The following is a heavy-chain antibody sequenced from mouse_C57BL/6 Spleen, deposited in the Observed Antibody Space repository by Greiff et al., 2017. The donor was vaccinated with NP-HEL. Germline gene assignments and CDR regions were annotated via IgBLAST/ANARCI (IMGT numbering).Heavy chain of an antibody. CDR3: ARSSYSNYVAY. CDR1: GYSFTDYN. CDR2: INPNYGTT. Sequence: EVKVVESGPELVKPGASVKISCKASGYSFTDYNMNWVKQSNGKSLEWIGVINPNYGTTSYNQKFKGKATLTVDQSSSTAYMQLNSLTSEDSAVYYCARSSYSNYVAYWGQGTLVTVSA. D-gene: IGHD2-5*01. V-gene: IGHV1-39*01. J-gene: IGHJ3*01.